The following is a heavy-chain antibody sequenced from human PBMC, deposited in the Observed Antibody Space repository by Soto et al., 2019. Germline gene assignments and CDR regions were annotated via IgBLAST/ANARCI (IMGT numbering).Heavy chain of an antibody. J-gene: IGHJ6*02. Sequence: ASVKVSCKASGYTFTSYDINWVRQATGQGLEWMGWMNPNSGNTGYAQKFQGRVTMARNTSISTAYMELSSLRSEDTAVYYCASPQLGYYYCGMDVWGQGTTVTVSS. CDR2: MNPNSGNT. D-gene: IGHD5-18*01. CDR3: ASPQLGYYYCGMDV. V-gene: IGHV1-8*01. CDR1: GYTFTSYD.